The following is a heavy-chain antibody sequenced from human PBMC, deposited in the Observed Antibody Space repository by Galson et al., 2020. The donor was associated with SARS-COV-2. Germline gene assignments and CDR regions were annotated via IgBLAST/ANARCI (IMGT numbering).Heavy chain of an antibody. J-gene: IGHJ4*02. V-gene: IGHV1-3*01. Sequence: GESLKISCKASGYTFAYYVMYWVRQAPGQRPEWMGWINGDTGNTKYSQKFQGRLTITSDTSASTVYMVMNSLRSEDTAVYYCARGRKGDFDYWGQGTLVTVSS. CDR1: GYTFAYYV. CDR3: ARGRKGDFDY. CDR2: INGDTGNT.